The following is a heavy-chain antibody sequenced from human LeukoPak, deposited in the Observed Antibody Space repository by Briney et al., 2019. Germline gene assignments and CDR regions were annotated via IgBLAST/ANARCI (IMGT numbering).Heavy chain of an antibody. CDR2: INPNSGGT. J-gene: IGHJ6*03. CDR1: GYTFTGYY. V-gene: IGHV1-2*02. CDR3: AVRGWEPPRYYYYMDV. D-gene: IGHD1-26*01. Sequence: GASVKVSCKASGYTFTGYYMHWVRQAPGQGLEWMGLINPNSGGTNYAQKFQGRVTMTRDTSISTAYMELSSLRSEDTAVYYCAVRGWEPPRYYYYMDVWGKGTTVTVSS.